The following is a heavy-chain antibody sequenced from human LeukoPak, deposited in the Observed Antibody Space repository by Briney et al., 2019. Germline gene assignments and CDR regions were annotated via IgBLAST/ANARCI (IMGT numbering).Heavy chain of an antibody. V-gene: IGHV4-39*07. D-gene: IGHD2-2*01. CDR2: IYYTGGT. J-gene: IGHJ3*02. CDR3: ARDFRSSTSRDAFDI. CDR1: GDSITSSSYY. Sequence: SETLSLTCSVSGDSITSSSYYWAWIRQPPEKGLEWIGSIYYTGGTFYNPSLKSRVTISVDTSKNQFSLKLSSVTAADTAVYYCARDFRSSTSRDAFDIWGQGTMVTVSS.